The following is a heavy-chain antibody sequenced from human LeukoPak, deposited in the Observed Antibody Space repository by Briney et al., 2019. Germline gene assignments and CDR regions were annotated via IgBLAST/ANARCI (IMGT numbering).Heavy chain of an antibody. CDR3: ASRGYSYGPYDY. CDR1: GFTFSRYA. Sequence: GGSLRLSCAASGFTFSRYAMSWVRQAPGKGLEWVSAISGSGGSTYYADSVKGRFTISRDNSKNTLYLQMNSLRAEDTAVYYCASRGYSYGPYDYWGQGTLVTVSS. CDR2: ISGSGGST. J-gene: IGHJ4*02. D-gene: IGHD5-18*01. V-gene: IGHV3-23*01.